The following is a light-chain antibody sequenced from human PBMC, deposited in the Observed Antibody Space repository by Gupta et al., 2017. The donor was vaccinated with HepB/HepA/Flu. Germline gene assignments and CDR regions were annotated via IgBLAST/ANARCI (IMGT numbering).Light chain of an antibody. V-gene: IGLV1-36*01. CDR3: AAWDSSLNGPV. CDR1: SSNVGNNA. Sequence: QSVLTQPPSVSEAPRQRVTISCSGSSSNVGNNAVNWYQQLPGKPPKLLIYYDDLLPSGVSDRFSGSKSGTSASLAISGLQSEDEADYYCAAWDSSLNGPVFGGGTKLTVL. J-gene: IGLJ3*02. CDR2: YDD.